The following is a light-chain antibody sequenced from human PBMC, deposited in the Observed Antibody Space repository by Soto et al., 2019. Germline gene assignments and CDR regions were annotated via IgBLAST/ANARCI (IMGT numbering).Light chain of an antibody. CDR2: GAS. Sequence: EIVLTQSPGTLSLSPGERATLSCRASQSVSSNLAWYQQKPGQAPRLLIYGASTRATGIPARFSGSWSGKDIPLTISRLEPEDFAIYYCQQYNSWPITFGQGTRLENK. J-gene: IGKJ5*01. V-gene: IGKV3-15*01. CDR3: QQYNSWPIT. CDR1: QSVSSN.